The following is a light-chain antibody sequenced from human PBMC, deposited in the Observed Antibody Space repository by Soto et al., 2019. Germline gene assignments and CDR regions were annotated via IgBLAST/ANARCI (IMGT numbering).Light chain of an antibody. CDR2: DAS. J-gene: IGKJ1*01. Sequence: DIPMTQSPSTLSASVGDRVTITCRASQSISSWLAWYQQKPGKAPKLLIYDASSLEGGVPSRFSGSGSGTEFTLTISSLQPDDLATYYCQQYNGSPWTFGQGTKVEIK. CDR3: QQYNGSPWT. V-gene: IGKV1-5*01. CDR1: QSISSW.